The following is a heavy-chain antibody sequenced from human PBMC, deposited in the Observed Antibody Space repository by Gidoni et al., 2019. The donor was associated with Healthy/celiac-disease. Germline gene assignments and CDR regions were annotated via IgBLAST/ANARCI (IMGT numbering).Heavy chain of an antibody. V-gene: IGHV4-31*03. CDR1: GGSISSGGYY. D-gene: IGHD6-13*01. CDR3: ARGGYSSSWYTFYFDY. J-gene: IGHJ4*02. Sequence: QVQLQESGPGLVQPSQTLSLTCTVSGGSISSGGYYWSWIRQHPGKGLEWIGYIYYSGSTYYNPSLKSRVTISVDTSKNQFSLKLSSVTAADTAVYYCARGGYSSSWYTFYFDYWGQGTLVTVSS. CDR2: IYYSGST.